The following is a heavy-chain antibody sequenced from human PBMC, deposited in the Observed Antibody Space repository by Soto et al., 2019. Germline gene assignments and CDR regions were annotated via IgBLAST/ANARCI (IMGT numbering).Heavy chain of an antibody. D-gene: IGHD3-10*01. CDR3: AREWFGEFGYFDY. CDR1: GFTFSDYY. V-gene: IGHV3-11*06. CDR2: ISSSSSYT. J-gene: IGHJ4*02. Sequence: GGSLRLSCAASGFTFSDYYMSWMRQAPGKGLEWVSYISSSSSYTNYADTVKGRFTISRDNAKNSLYLQMNSLRAEDTAVYYCAREWFGEFGYFDYWGQGTLVTVSS.